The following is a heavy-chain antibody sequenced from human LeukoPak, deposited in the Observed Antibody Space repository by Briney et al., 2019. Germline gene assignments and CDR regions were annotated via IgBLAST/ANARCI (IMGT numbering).Heavy chain of an antibody. J-gene: IGHJ5*02. CDR2: IYYSGTT. CDR1: GGSISGYY. V-gene: IGHV4-59*01. CDR3: ARLHSSRAAEFDP. Sequence: SGTLSLTCTVSGGSISGYYWSWIRQPPGKGLEWIGYIYYSGTTNYNPSLRSRVTISVDTSKNQFSLRLSSVTATDTAVYYCARLHSSRAAEFDPWGQGTLVTVSS.